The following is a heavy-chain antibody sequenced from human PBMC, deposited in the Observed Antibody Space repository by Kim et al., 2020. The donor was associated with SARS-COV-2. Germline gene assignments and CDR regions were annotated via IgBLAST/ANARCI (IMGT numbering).Heavy chain of an antibody. CDR3: AKDKYAGANRFDS. Sequence: GGSLRLSCAASGFTFSGYDMHWVRQAPGKGLEWVALISTDGGNTKSVGSVKGRFTISRDNSKKTLYLQMNSLTTEDTAVCYCAKDKYAGANRFDSWGQGTLVTVSS. D-gene: IGHD2-2*01. V-gene: IGHV3-30*18. CDR2: ISTDGGNT. CDR1: GFTFSGYD. J-gene: IGHJ4*02.